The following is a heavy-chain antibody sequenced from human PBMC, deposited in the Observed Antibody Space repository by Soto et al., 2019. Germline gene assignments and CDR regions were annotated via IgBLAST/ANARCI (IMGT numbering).Heavy chain of an antibody. J-gene: IGHJ6*02. CDR1: GYTFTSYY. D-gene: IGHD5-12*01. CDR2: INPSGGST. CDR3: ARLYSGYDLSYYYYGMDV. Sequence: ASVKVSCKASGYTFTSYYMHWVRQAPGQGLEWMGIINPSGGSTSYAQKFQGRVTMTRDTSTSTVYMELSSLRSEDTAVYYCARLYSGYDLSYYYYGMDVWGQGTTVTVSS. V-gene: IGHV1-46*01.